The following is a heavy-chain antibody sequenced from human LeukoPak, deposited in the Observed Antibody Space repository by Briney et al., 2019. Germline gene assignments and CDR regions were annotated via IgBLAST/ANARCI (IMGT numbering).Heavy chain of an antibody. CDR2: INPSGGST. V-gene: IGHV1-46*01. J-gene: IGHJ6*02. Sequence: ASVKVSCKASGYTFTSYYMHWVRQAPGQGLEWMGIINPSGGSTSYAQKFQGRVTMTRDTSISTAYMELSRLRSDDTAVYYCARDLSMTGLYYYYGMDVWGQGTTVTVSS. CDR3: ARDLSMTGLYYYYGMDV. CDR1: GYTFTSYY. D-gene: IGHD1-14*01.